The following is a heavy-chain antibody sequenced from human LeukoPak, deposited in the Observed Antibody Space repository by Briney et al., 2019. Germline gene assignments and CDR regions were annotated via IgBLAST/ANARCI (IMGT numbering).Heavy chain of an antibody. Sequence: ASVKVSCKASGYTFTGYYMHWVRQAPGQGLEWMGRINPNSGSTNYAQKFQGRVTMTRDTSISTAYMELSRLRSDDTAVYYCARVIGDIRWLQFRAGKNWFDPWGQGTLVTVSS. CDR1: GYTFTGYY. CDR3: ARVIGDIRWLQFRAGKNWFDP. D-gene: IGHD5-24*01. CDR2: INPNSGST. V-gene: IGHV1-2*06. J-gene: IGHJ5*02.